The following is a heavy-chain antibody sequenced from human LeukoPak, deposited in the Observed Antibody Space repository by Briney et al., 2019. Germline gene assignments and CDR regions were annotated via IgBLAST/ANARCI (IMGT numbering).Heavy chain of an antibody. D-gene: IGHD2-2*01. V-gene: IGHV1-2*02. CDR2: INPNSGGT. CDR1: GYTFTSYY. J-gene: IGHJ3*02. CDR3: ARALRTRLVPAPPDAFDI. Sequence: ASVKVSCKASGYTFTSYYMHWVRQAPGQGLEWMGWINPNSGGTNYAQKFQGRVTMTRDTSISTAYMELSRLRSDDTAVYYCARALRTRLVPAPPDAFDIWGQGTMVTVSS.